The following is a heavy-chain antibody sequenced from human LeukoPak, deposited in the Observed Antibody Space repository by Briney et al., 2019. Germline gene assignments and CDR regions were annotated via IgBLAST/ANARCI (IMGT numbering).Heavy chain of an antibody. J-gene: IGHJ5*02. Sequence: SETLSLTCTVSGGSISSYYWSWIRQPAGKGLEWIGRIYTSGSTNYNPSLKSRVTMSVDTSKNQFSLKLSSVTAADTPVYYCARDNPGIAAASFDPWGQGTLVTVSS. CDR2: IYTSGST. D-gene: IGHD6-13*01. V-gene: IGHV4-4*07. CDR3: ARDNPGIAAASFDP. CDR1: GGSISSYY.